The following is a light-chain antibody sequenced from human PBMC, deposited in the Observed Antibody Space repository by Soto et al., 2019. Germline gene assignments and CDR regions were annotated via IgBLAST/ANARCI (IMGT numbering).Light chain of an antibody. CDR3: QQYDNWTPWT. V-gene: IGKV3D-15*01. CDR2: AAS. Sequence: EIVFTQSPCTLSLSPGERATLSCRASHTISINLAWYQQKPGPAPRLLIYAASTRAIGIPARFSGSGSGTEFTFTISSLQSEDFAVYYCQQYDNWTPWTFGQGTKVDIK. CDR1: HTISIN. J-gene: IGKJ1*01.